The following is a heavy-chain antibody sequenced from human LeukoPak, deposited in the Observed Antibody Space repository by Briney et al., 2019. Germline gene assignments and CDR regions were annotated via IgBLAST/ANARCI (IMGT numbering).Heavy chain of an antibody. V-gene: IGHV3-23*01. CDR3: ARGGCSITSCYFWFDP. CDR2: ISGIGGST. Sequence: GGSLRLSCAASGFTFSSYAMSWVRQAPGKGLEWVSAISGIGGSTYYADSVKGRFTISRDNSKNPLYLQMNSLRAEDTAVYYCARGGCSITSCYFWFDPWGQGTLVTVSS. CDR1: GFTFSSYA. J-gene: IGHJ5*02. D-gene: IGHD2-2*01.